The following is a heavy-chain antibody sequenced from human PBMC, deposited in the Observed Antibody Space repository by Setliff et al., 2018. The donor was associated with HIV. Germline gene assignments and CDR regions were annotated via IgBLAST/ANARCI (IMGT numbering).Heavy chain of an antibody. V-gene: IGHV1-69*13. J-gene: IGHJ4*02. D-gene: IGHD6-19*01. Sequence: SVKVSCKTSRGTFSSFSLSGVRRAPGQGLEWMGGIIPTFGTSNYAQKFQGRVTITADESMTTAYMELSGLKYEDTAVYYCARDGLLVAGIRFDYWGQGTLGTVSS. CDR1: RGTFSSFS. CDR3: ARDGLLVAGIRFDY. CDR2: IIPTFGTS.